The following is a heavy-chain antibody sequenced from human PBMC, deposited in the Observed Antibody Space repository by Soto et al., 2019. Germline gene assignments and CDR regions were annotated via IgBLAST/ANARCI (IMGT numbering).Heavy chain of an antibody. CDR1: GYTFSNYG. CDR3: ARRGAPPYYYYGLDV. V-gene: IGHV1-18*01. Sequence: QVQLVQSGPEVKKPGASVKVSCKASGYTFSNYGITWVRQAPGQGLEWMGWINAYNGETNYAQKLQGRVTMTTATSTSTAYMELKSVKSDDTAVYYCARRGAPPYYYYGLDVWGQGTTVTVSS. J-gene: IGHJ6*02. CDR2: INAYNGET. D-gene: IGHD3-16*01.